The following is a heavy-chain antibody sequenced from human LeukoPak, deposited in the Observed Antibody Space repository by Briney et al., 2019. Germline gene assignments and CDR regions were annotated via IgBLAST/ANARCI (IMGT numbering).Heavy chain of an antibody. V-gene: IGHV3-48*03. J-gene: IGHJ4*02. Sequence: GGPLRLSCAASGFTFSSYEMNWVRQAPGKGLEWVSYISSSGSTIYYADSVKGRFTISRDNAKNSLYLQMNSLRAEDTAVYYCARGPPRPVWGSYRYLDYWGQGTLVTVSS. CDR2: ISSSGSTI. CDR1: GFTFSSYE. CDR3: ARGPPRPVWGSYRYLDY. D-gene: IGHD3-16*02.